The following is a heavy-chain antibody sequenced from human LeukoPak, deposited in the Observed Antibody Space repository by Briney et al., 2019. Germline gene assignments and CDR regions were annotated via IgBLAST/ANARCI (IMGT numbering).Heavy chain of an antibody. V-gene: IGHV1-2*02. Sequence: ASVKVSCKASGHTFTGYYMHWVRQAPGQGLEWMGWINPNSGGTNYAQKFQGRVTMTRDTSISTAYMELSRLRSDDTAVYYCARDRVPAAQEAIGSYYYYGMDVWGQGTTVTVSS. CDR2: INPNSGGT. CDR1: GHTFTGYY. J-gene: IGHJ6*02. CDR3: ARDRVPAAQEAIGSYYYYGMDV. D-gene: IGHD2-2*01.